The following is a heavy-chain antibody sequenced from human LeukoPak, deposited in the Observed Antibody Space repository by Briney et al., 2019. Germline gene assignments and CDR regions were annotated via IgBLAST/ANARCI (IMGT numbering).Heavy chain of an antibody. D-gene: IGHD3-3*01. CDR3: ARGATDYYDFWSGYPHFDY. V-gene: IGHV4-61*02. CDR1: GGSISSGSYY. CDR2: IYTSGST. J-gene: IGHJ4*02. Sequence: SQTLSLTCTVSGGSISSGSYYWSWIRQPAGKGLEWIGRIYTSGSTNYNPSLKSRVTISVDTSKNQFSLKLSSVTAADTAVYYCARGATDYYDFWSGYPHFDYWGQGTRVTVSS.